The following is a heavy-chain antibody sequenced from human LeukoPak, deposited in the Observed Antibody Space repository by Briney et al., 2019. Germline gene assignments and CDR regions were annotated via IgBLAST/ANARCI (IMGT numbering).Heavy chain of an antibody. CDR2: MNSDGSSS. CDR3: ARGGDGSNIYWYFDL. Sequence: PRGSLRLSRAASGFTFSTHWMTWARQAPGKGLEWVSRMNSDGSSSSYADSVKGRFTIYRDNAKSTLYLQMNSLRAEDTAVYYCARGGDGSNIYWYFDLWGRGTLVTVSS. CDR1: GFTFSTHW. D-gene: IGHD5-24*01. J-gene: IGHJ2*01. V-gene: IGHV3-74*01.